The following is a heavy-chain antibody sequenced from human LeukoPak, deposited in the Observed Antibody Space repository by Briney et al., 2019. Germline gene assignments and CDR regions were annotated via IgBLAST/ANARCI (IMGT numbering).Heavy chain of an antibody. Sequence: ASVKVSCKVSGYTLTELSMHWVRQAPGKGLEWMGGFDPEDGETIYAQKFQDRVTMTEETSTDTAYMELSSLRSEDTAVYYCATVIEVAGPEGFDYWGQGTLVTVSS. V-gene: IGHV1-24*01. J-gene: IGHJ4*02. CDR1: GYTLTELS. D-gene: IGHD6-19*01. CDR3: ATVIEVAGPEGFDY. CDR2: FDPEDGET.